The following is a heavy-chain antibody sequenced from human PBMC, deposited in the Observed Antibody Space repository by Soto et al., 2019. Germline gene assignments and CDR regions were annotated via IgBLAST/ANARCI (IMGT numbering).Heavy chain of an antibody. V-gene: IGHV4-34*01. CDR3: ARKNYYDSSPLWFDP. D-gene: IGHD3-22*01. CDR1: GGSFSGYY. Sequence: SETLSLTCAVYGGSFSGYYWSWIRQPPGKGLEWIGEINHSGSTNYNPSLKSRVTISVDTSKNQFSLKLSSVTAADTAVYYCARKNYYDSSPLWFDPWGQGTLVTVSS. CDR2: INHSGST. J-gene: IGHJ5*02.